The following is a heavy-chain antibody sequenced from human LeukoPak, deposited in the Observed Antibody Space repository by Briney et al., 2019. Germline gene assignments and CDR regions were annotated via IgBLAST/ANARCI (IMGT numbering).Heavy chain of an antibody. CDR1: GFTFSSYS. CDR3: ARLLPSGAAFDI. Sequence: GGSLRLSCAASGFTFSSYSVNWVRQAPGKGLEWVSSISSSSSYIYYADSVKGRFTISRDNAKNSLYLQMNSLRAEDTAVYYCARLLPSGAAFDIWGQGTMVTVSS. CDR2: ISSSSSYI. D-gene: IGHD1-26*01. V-gene: IGHV3-21*01. J-gene: IGHJ3*02.